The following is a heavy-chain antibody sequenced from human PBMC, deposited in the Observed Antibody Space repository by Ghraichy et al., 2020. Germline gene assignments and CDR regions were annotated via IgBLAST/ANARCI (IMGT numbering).Heavy chain of an antibody. CDR2: IYTSGST. CDR3: ARLLGYSSGWKFDY. D-gene: IGHD6-19*01. Sequence: SETLSLTCTVSGGSISSYYWSWIRQPPGKGLEWIGYIYTSGSTNYNPSLKSRVTISVDTSKNQFSLKLSSVTAADTAVYYCARLLGYSSGWKFDYWGQGTLVTVSS. J-gene: IGHJ4*02. CDR1: GGSISSYY. V-gene: IGHV4-4*09.